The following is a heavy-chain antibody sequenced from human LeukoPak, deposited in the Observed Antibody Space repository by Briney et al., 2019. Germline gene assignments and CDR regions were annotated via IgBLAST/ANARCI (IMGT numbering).Heavy chain of an antibody. V-gene: IGHV3-53*01. J-gene: IGHJ6*03. D-gene: IGHD3-10*01. CDR1: GFTVSTKY. CDR3: ASGSGSYRTPYYYMDV. Sequence: GVSLRLSCVASGFTVSTKYMSWVRQAPGKGLEWVSVIYSGGSTYYADSVKGRFTISRDNSENTLYLQMNSLRGEDTAMYHCASGSGSYRTPYYYMDVWGTGTTVTVSS. CDR2: IYSGGST.